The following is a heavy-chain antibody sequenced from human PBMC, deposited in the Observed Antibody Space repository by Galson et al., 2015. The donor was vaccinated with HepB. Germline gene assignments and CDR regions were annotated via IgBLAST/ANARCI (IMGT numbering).Heavy chain of an antibody. CDR3: AKAGGDSSGPDN. J-gene: IGHJ3*02. Sequence: SLRLSCAASGFTFSDYYMSWIRQAPGKGLEWVSYISGGSSYTNYADSVKGRFTISRDNAKNSLYLQMNSLRVEDTAIYYCAKAGGDSSGPDNWGQGTMVTVSS. V-gene: IGHV3-11*06. CDR2: ISGGSSYT. CDR1: GFTFSDYY. D-gene: IGHD3-22*01.